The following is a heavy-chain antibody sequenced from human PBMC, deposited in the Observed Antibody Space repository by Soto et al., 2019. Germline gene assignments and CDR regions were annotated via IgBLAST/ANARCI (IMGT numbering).Heavy chain of an antibody. CDR3: AREPRDDYMISGGFDY. Sequence: ASVKVSCKASGYTFTSYGISWVRQAPGQGLEWMGWISAYNGNTNYAQKLQGRVTMTTDTSTSTAYMELRSLRSDDTAVYYCAREPRDDYMISGGFDYWGQGTLVTVSS. V-gene: IGHV1-18*01. CDR1: GYTFTSYG. D-gene: IGHD4-4*01. J-gene: IGHJ4*02. CDR2: ISAYNGNT.